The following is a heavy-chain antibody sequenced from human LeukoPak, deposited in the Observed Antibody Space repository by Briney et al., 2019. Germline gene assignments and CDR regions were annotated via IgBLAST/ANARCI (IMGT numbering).Heavy chain of an antibody. CDR1: GFTFSSYG. Sequence: GGSLRLSCAASGFTFSSYGMHWVRQAPGKGLEGVAVIWYDGSNKYYADSVKGRFTISRDNSKNTLYLQMNSLRAEDTAVYYCARGGGILTGLLTLGDYWGQGTLVTVSS. CDR2: IWYDGSNK. CDR3: ARGGGILTGLLTLGDY. J-gene: IGHJ4*02. V-gene: IGHV3-33*01. D-gene: IGHD3-9*01.